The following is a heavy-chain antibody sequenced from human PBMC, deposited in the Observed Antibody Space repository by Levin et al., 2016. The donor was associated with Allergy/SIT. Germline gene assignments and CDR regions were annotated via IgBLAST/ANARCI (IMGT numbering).Heavy chain of an antibody. D-gene: IGHD2-15*01. CDR1: GYTFNNYY. J-gene: IGHJ5*02. CDR3: ARARQWSPYNYFDP. CDR2: INPFDGGT. V-gene: IGHV1-46*02. Sequence: ASVKVSCKASGYTFNNYYMHWVRQAPGQGLEWMGIINPFDGGTNNAQKFQGRVTMTRDTSTSTVYMELSSLKSEDTAVYYCARARQWSPYNYFDPWGQGTLVTVSS.